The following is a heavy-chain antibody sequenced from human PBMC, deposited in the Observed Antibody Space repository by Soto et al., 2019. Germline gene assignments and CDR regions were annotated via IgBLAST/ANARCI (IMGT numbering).Heavy chain of an antibody. V-gene: IGHV1-18*01. CDR1: GYTFTSYG. Sequence: QVQLVQSGAEVKKPVASVKVSCKASGYTFTSYGINWVRQAPGQGLEWMGLISSYNGNTKYAQKIQGRVTLTTDTSTSTAYMVLRSLRSDDTSVYYFAREPNYFDYWGQGTLVIVSS. CDR2: ISSYNGNT. CDR3: AREPNYFDY. J-gene: IGHJ4*02.